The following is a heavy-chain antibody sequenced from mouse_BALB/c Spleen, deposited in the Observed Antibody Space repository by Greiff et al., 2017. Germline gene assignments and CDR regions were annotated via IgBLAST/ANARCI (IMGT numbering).Heavy chain of an antibody. CDR3: ARSPLYYYGSSYFDY. V-gene: IGHV3-8*02. CDR2: ISYSGST. J-gene: IGHJ2*01. CDR1: GDSITSGY. Sequence: EVQRVESGPSLVKPSQTLSLTCSVTGDSITSGYWNWIRKFPGNKLEYMGYISYSGSTYYNPSLKSRISITRDTSKNQYYLQLNSVTTEDTATYYCARSPLYYYGSSYFDYWGQGTTLTVSS. D-gene: IGHD1-1*01.